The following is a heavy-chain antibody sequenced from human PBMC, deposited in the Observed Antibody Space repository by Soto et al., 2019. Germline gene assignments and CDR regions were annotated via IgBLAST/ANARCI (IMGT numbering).Heavy chain of an antibody. CDR3: ASLYGSCFAY. CDR1: GGSISSYY. J-gene: IGHJ4*02. CDR2: IYYSGST. V-gene: IGHV4-59*08. D-gene: IGHD3-10*01. Sequence: QVQLQESGPGLVKPSETLSLTCTVSGGSISSYYWSWIRQPPGKGLEWIGYIYYSGSTNYNPSLXLXAXIXXDTAKNQSALKLSSVTAADTAVYYCASLYGSCFAYWGPGTLVTVSS.